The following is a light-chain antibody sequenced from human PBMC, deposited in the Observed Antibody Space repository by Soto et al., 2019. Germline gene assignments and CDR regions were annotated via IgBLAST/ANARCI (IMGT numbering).Light chain of an antibody. V-gene: IGLV3-21*04. J-gene: IGLJ2*01. Sequence: SYELTQPPSVSVAPGKTARITCGGNNIGSKSVHWYQQKSGHAPVLVIYFDSDRPSGIPERFSGSNSGNTATLTISRVEAGDEADYYCQVWDSSSDHVVFGGGTKLTVL. CDR2: FDS. CDR1: NIGSKS. CDR3: QVWDSSSDHVV.